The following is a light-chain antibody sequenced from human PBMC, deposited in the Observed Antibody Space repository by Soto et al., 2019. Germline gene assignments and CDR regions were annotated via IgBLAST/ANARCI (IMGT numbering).Light chain of an antibody. CDR3: QQRSNWPPSLT. Sequence: EIVLTQSPATLSLSPGERATLSCRASRSVGSSLAWYQQKPGQAPRLLIFDASNRATGIPARFSGSGSRTDFTLTISSLEAEDFAVYYCQQRSNWPPSLTFGGGTKVEI. V-gene: IGKV3-11*01. J-gene: IGKJ4*01. CDR2: DAS. CDR1: RSVGSS.